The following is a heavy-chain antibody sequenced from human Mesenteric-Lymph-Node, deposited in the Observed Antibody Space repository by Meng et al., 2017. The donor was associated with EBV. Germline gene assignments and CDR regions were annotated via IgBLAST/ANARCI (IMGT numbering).Heavy chain of an antibody. Sequence: VVLGGSGGVVVTAGGSLILSCSASGFTFDDYHMDWVRQGPGKGLGWVSLIRWDGSGTYYADSVKGRFTISRDNSKNTLDLQMNSLRAEDTAVYYCARGYGSGTYHSDYWGQGALVTVSS. CDR1: GFTFDDYH. CDR2: IRWDGSGT. V-gene: IGHV3-43*01. J-gene: IGHJ4*02. CDR3: ARGYGSGTYHSDY. D-gene: IGHD3-10*01.